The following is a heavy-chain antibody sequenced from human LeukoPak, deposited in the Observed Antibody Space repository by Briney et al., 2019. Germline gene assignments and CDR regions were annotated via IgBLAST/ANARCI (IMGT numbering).Heavy chain of an antibody. CDR1: GFTFDDYG. CDR3: AKDCGSSSWLKCTDY. J-gene: IGHJ4*02. D-gene: IGHD6-13*01. V-gene: IGHV3-20*04. Sequence: PGGSLRLSCAASGFTFDDYGMSWVRQAPGKGLEWVSGINWNGGSTGYADSVKGRFTISRDNAKNSLYLQMNSLRAEDTALYYCAKDCGSSSWLKCTDYWGQGTLFTVSS. CDR2: INWNGGST.